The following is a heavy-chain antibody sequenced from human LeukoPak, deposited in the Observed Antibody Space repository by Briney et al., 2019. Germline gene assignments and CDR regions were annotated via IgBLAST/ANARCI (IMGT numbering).Heavy chain of an antibody. J-gene: IGHJ4*02. Sequence: PGGSLRLSCAASGFTFSSYAMSCVRQAPGKGLEWVSAISGSGGSTYYADSVKGRFTISRDNSKNTLYLQLNSLRAEDTAVYYCASTRSSDFDYWGQGTLVTVSS. D-gene: IGHD6-6*01. CDR2: ISGSGGST. V-gene: IGHV3-23*01. CDR3: ASTRSSDFDY. CDR1: GFTFSSYA.